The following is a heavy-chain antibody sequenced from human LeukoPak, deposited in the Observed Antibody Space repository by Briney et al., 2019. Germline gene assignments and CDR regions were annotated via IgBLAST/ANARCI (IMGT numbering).Heavy chain of an antibody. V-gene: IGHV4-59*01. Sequence: SETLSLTCTVSGGSISSYYWSWIRQPPGKGLEWIGYIYYSGSTNYNPSLKSRVTISVDTSKNQLSLKLSSVTAADTAVYYCARAAARIDYWGQGTLVTVSS. CDR3: ARAAARIDY. CDR1: GGSISSYY. D-gene: IGHD6-6*01. J-gene: IGHJ4*02. CDR2: IYYSGST.